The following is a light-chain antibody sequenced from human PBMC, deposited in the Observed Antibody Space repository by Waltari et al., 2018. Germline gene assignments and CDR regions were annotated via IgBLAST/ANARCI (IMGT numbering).Light chain of an antibody. CDR1: QSVTNY. V-gene: IGKV3-11*01. Sequence: EIVLTQSPAILSLSPGERASLSCRASQSVTNYLAWYQQKPGQAPRLLIYDTSNRATDIPARFSGSGFGTDFTLTISSLEPEDFAVYYCQQRRDWPLTFGGGTKVEIK. CDR2: DTS. CDR3: QQRRDWPLT. J-gene: IGKJ4*01.